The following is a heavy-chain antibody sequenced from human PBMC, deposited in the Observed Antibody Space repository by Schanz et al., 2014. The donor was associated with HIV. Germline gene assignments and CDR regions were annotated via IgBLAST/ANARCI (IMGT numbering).Heavy chain of an antibody. Sequence: QVRLQQWGAGLLNSSETLSLTCAVYGGSLSGYDWNWIRQSPGKGLEWIGEINHSGSTNYNPSLKSRVSMSVATSKRQFSLKLSSVAAADTAVYYCARGPQGEYYDFLTGYYFSSYFDYWGQGPLVTVSS. CDR2: INHSGST. V-gene: IGHV4-34*01. J-gene: IGHJ4*02. CDR1: GGSLSGYD. CDR3: ARGPQGEYYDFLTGYYFSSYFDY. D-gene: IGHD3-9*01.